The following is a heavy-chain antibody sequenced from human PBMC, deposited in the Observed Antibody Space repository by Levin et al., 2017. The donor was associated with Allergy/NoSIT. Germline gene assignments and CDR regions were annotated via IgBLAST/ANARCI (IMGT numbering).Heavy chain of an antibody. Sequence: PSETLSLTCAVSGGSISSSNWWSWVRQPPGKGLEWIGEIYHSGSTNYNPSLKSRVTISVDKSKNQFSLKLSSVTAADTAVYYCARGWTYCSSTSCYVGSGALGDAFDIWGQGTMVTVSS. CDR1: GGSISSSNW. CDR3: ARGWTYCSSTSCYVGSGALGDAFDI. CDR2: IYHSGST. D-gene: IGHD2-2*01. J-gene: IGHJ3*02. V-gene: IGHV4-4*02.